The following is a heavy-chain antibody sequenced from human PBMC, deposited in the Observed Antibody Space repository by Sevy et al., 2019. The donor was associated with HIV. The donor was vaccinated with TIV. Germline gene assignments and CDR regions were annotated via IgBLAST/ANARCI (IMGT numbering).Heavy chain of an antibody. Sequence: GGSLRLSCAASGFTFGSYAVSWVRQAPGKGLEWVSAISGSGGSTYYSHSVKGRFTISRDNSKNTLYLQMNSLRAEDTAVYYCAKHISSGYYYYYYTDVWGKGTTVTVSS. CDR3: AKHISSGYYYYYYTDV. V-gene: IGHV3-23*01. J-gene: IGHJ6*03. D-gene: IGHD6-6*01. CDR2: ISGSGGST. CDR1: GFTFGSYA.